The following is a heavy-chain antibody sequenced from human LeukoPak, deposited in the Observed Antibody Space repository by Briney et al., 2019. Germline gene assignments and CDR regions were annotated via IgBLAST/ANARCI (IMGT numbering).Heavy chain of an antibody. CDR1: GFTLSSYW. Sequence: GGSLRLSCAASGFTLSSYWMSWVRQAPGKGREWVAVISYDGSNKYYTDSVKGRFTISRDNSKNTLYLQMNSLRAEDTAVYYCANVQPHRRGYSYYGMDVWGQGTTVTVSS. CDR2: ISYDGSNK. V-gene: IGHV3-30*18. J-gene: IGHJ6*02. CDR3: ANVQPHRRGYSYYGMDV. D-gene: IGHD5-18*01.